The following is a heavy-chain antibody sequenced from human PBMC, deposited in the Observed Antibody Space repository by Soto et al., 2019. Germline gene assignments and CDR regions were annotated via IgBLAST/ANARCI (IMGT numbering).Heavy chain of an antibody. D-gene: IGHD6-19*01. CDR1: GGSITNYY. V-gene: IGHV4-4*07. Sequence: SETLSLTCTDSGGSITNYYWSWIRQPAGKGLEWIGRIYTSGSTNHNPSLKSRVTMSLDTSKNQFSLKLNSVIAADTAVYSCARESREVAGRFDYWGQGTLVTVSS. CDR2: IYTSGST. J-gene: IGHJ4*02. CDR3: ARESREVAGRFDY.